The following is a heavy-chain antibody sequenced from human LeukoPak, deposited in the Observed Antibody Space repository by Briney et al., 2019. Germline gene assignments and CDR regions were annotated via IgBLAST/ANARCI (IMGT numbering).Heavy chain of an antibody. V-gene: IGHV3-74*01. CDR2: INSDGSST. CDR3: ARGIDRGFGSGFGP. J-gene: IGHJ5*02. Sequence: GGSLRLSCAASGFTFTNYWMHWVRQDPGKGLVWVSRINSDGSSTSYADSVKGRFTISRDNAKNTLYLQMNSLRAEDTAVYYCARGIDRGFGSGFGPWGQGTLVTVSS. D-gene: IGHD3-10*01. CDR1: GFTFTNYW.